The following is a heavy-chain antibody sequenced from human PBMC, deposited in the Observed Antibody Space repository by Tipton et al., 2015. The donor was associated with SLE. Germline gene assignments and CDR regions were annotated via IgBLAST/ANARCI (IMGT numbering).Heavy chain of an antibody. D-gene: IGHD6-19*01. CDR1: GGSLSSSSYY. Sequence: TLSLTCTVSGGSLSSSSYYWGWIRQPPGKGLEWIGSIYTSGSTNYNPSLKSRVTMSVDTSKNQLSLNVISMTAADTAVYYCARLAVAGMWYYFDFWGQGAPVTVSS. CDR2: IYTSGST. CDR3: ARLAVAGMWYYFDF. V-gene: IGHV4-39*07. J-gene: IGHJ4*02.